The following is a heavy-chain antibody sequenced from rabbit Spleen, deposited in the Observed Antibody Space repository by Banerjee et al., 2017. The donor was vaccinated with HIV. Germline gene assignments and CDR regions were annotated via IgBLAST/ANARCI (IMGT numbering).Heavy chain of an antibody. J-gene: IGHJ4*01. CDR2: IDTGSSGFT. V-gene: IGHV1S40*01. CDR1: GVSFSGDSY. CDR3: IADSGSVNL. D-gene: IGHD8-1*01. Sequence: QSLEESGGDLVKPGASLTLTCIASGVSFSGDSYMCWVRQAPGKGLEWIVCIDTGSSGFTYFASWAKGRFTISKTSSTTVTLQMTSLTDADTATYFCIADSGSVNLWGPGTLVTVS.